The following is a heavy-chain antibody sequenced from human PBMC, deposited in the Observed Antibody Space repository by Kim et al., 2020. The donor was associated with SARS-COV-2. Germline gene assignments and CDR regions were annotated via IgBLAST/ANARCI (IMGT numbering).Heavy chain of an antibody. CDR2: ISYDGSNK. V-gene: IGHV3-30*04. CDR1: GFTFSSYA. CDR3: ARELEMATTPSFDY. Sequence: GGSLRLSCAASGFTFSSYAMHWVRQAPGKGLEWVAVISYDGSNKYYADSVKGRFTISRDNSKNTLYLQMNSLRAEDTAVYYCARELEMATTPSFDYWGQG. D-gene: IGHD1-1*01. J-gene: IGHJ4*02.